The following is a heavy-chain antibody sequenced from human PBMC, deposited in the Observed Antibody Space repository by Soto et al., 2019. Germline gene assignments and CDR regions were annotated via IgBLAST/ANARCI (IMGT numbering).Heavy chain of an antibody. Sequence: PGGSLRLSCSSSGFTFSSYAMHWVRQAPGKGLEYVSAISSNGGSTYYADSVKGRFTISRDNSKNTLYLQMSSLRAEDTAVYYCVKDLGYSSSPGAFDIWGQGTMVTVS. CDR2: ISSNGGST. J-gene: IGHJ3*02. D-gene: IGHD6-13*01. V-gene: IGHV3-64D*08. CDR1: GFTFSSYA. CDR3: VKDLGYSSSPGAFDI.